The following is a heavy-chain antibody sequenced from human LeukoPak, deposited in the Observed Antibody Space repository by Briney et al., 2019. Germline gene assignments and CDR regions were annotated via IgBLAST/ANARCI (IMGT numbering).Heavy chain of an antibody. J-gene: IGHJ4*02. CDR3: ARSRNYDILAGYSYYFEY. CDR2: IIPILGIA. CDR1: GGTFSSYT. V-gene: IGHV1-69*02. Sequence: SSEKVSCKASGGTFSSYTISWVRQAPGQGLEWMGRIIPILGIANYAQKFQGRVTITADKSTGTAYMELSSLRSEDTAVYYCARSRNYDILAGYSYYFEYWGQGTLVTVSS. D-gene: IGHD3-9*01.